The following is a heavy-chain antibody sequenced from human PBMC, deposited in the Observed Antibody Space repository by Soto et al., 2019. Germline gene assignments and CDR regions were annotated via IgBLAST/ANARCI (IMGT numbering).Heavy chain of an antibody. Sequence: PGGSLRLACAASGFTCSNHAMNWVRQAPGKGLEWVSGISGSGGSTSYGASVKGRFTISRDNSENTLYLQMNSLRADDTAVYFCAKGHDFWSGYRSSYGTHVRGPGLTLTVSS. CDR3: AKGHDFWSGYRSSYGTHV. J-gene: IGHJ6*02. V-gene: IGHV3-23*01. CDR2: ISGSGGST. CDR1: GFTCSNHA. D-gene: IGHD3-3*01.